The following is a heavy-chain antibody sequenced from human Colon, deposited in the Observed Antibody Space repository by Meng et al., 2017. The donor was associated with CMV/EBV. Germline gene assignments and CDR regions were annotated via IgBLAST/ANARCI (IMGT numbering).Heavy chain of an antibody. CDR1: GFTFDDYA. J-gene: IGHJ6*02. CDR3: ARDRGNCSSTSCYFHYGMDV. D-gene: IGHD2-2*01. Sequence: SLKISCAASGFTFDDYAMHWVRQAPGKGLEWVSSITWNGGRTGYVDSVEGRFTISRDNAKNSLYLQMNSLRAEDTAVYYCARDRGNCSSTSCYFHYGMDVWGQGTTVTVSS. CDR2: ITWNGGRT. V-gene: IGHV3-9*01.